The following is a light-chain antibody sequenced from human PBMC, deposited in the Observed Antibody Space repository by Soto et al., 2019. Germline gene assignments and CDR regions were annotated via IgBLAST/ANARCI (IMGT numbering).Light chain of an antibody. J-gene: IGLJ2*01. CDR1: DIGTKS. V-gene: IGLV3-21*02. CDR2: EDS. Sequence: SYVLTQPPSVSVGPGQTARITCGGDDIGTKSVHWYQQKSGQAPVLVVYEDSDRPSGIPERFSGSNSGNAATLTISRVEAGDEADYYCQVWDSSTSVFGGGTKLTVL. CDR3: QVWDSSTSV.